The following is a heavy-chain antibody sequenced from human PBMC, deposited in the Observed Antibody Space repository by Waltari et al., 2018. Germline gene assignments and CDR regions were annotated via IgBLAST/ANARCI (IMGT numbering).Heavy chain of an antibody. J-gene: IGHJ5*02. D-gene: IGHD3-10*01. Sequence: EVQLVESGGGLVQPGGSLRLSCAASGFTFSSYEMNWVRQAPGKGLEWVSYISSSGSTISYADSVKGRFTISRDNAKNSLYLQMNSLRAEDTAVYYCARDPLWFGELSNWFDPWGQGTLVTVSS. V-gene: IGHV3-48*03. CDR3: ARDPLWFGELSNWFDP. CDR1: GFTFSSYE. CDR2: ISSSGSTI.